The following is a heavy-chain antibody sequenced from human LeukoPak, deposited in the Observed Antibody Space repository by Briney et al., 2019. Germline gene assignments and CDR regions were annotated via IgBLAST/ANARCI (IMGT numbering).Heavy chain of an antibody. CDR1: GGSISSYY. CDR3: ARANRGGDCYPGLCFDY. V-gene: IGHV4-59*01. J-gene: IGHJ4*02. CDR2: IYYSGST. Sequence: SETLSLTCTVSGGSISSYYWSWIRQPPGKGLEWIGYIYYSGSTNYNPSLKSRVTISVDTSKNQFSLKLSSVTAADTAVYYCARANRGGDCYPGLCFDYWGREPWSPSPQ. D-gene: IGHD2-21*01.